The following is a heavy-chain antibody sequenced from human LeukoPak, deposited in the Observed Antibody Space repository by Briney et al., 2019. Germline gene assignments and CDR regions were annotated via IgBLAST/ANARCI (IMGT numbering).Heavy chain of an antibody. CDR3: VRDPFFNMPTPFNY. CDR2: IDPSGGST. D-gene: IGHD2-2*01. Sequence: ASVNVSCKASGYTFTSYYMHWVRPAPGQGLEWMGVIDPSGGSTTYAQMFQDRVTMTRDTSTTTVYVELSSLRSEDTAVYFCVRDPFFNMPTPFNYWGQGTLVTVSS. CDR1: GYTFTSYY. V-gene: IGHV1-46*01. J-gene: IGHJ4*02.